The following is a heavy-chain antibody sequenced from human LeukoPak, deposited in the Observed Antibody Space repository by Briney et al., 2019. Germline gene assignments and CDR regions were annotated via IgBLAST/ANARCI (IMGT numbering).Heavy chain of an antibody. CDR1: GGSISSYY. CDR3: ARGSLYDFWSGYHQNYYYYMDV. J-gene: IGHJ6*03. Sequence: SETLSLTCTVSGGSISSYYWSWIRQPPGKGLEWIGYIYYSGSTNYNPSLKSRVTISVDTSKNQFSLKLSSVAAADTAVYYCARGSLYDFWSGYHQNYYYYMDVWGKGTTVAVSS. D-gene: IGHD3-3*01. CDR2: IYYSGST. V-gene: IGHV4-59*01.